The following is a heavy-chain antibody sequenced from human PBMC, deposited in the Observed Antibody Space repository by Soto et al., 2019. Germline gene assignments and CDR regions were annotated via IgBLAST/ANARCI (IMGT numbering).Heavy chain of an antibody. CDR1: GYIFVNYG. CDR3: AMVDLYVTPTPQDV. V-gene: IGHV1-18*01. D-gene: IGHD3-16*01. J-gene: IGHJ6*02. Sequence: QVQLEQSGDEVKKPGASVKVSCKASGYIFVNYGIAWVRQAPGQGLEWLGWISPYTGNTYYATKVQGRPPLTTDTSTNHAFMELGSLTSAETAVYYCAMVDLYVTPTPQDVWGQGTTVTVSS. CDR2: ISPYTGNT.